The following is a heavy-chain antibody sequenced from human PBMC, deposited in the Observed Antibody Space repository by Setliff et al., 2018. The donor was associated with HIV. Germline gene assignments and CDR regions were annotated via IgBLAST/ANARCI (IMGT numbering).Heavy chain of an antibody. J-gene: IGHJ3*02. V-gene: IGHV4-39*01. CDR1: GGSIRGTSFY. CDR2: IYYSGHA. CDR3: ARRQQLWLLYAFDI. D-gene: IGHD5-18*01. Sequence: SETLSLTCSVSGGSIRGTSFYWGWIRQPPGKGLEWIANIYYSGHAYYNPSLESRVSISVDTSKNQFSLKLSSVTAADTAVYYCARRQQLWLLYAFDIWGQGTMVTVSS.